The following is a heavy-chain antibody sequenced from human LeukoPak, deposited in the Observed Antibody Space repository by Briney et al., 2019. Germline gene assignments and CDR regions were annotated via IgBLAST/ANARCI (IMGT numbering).Heavy chain of an antibody. Sequence: PGGSLRLSCAASGFTFSGYAMSWVRQAPGKGLEWVSAISGSGGSTYYADSVKGRFTISRDNAKNSLFLQMNSLRAEDTAVYYCARLGGSGSYLPFDYWGQGTLVTVSS. D-gene: IGHD3-10*01. CDR3: ARLGGSGSYLPFDY. V-gene: IGHV3-23*01. J-gene: IGHJ4*02. CDR1: GFTFSGYA. CDR2: ISGSGGST.